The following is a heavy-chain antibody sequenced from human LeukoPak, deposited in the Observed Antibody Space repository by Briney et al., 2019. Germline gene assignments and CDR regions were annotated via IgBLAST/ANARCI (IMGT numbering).Heavy chain of an antibody. V-gene: IGHV3-66*01. CDR3: AKDPNYGSGSYYGY. D-gene: IGHD3-10*01. CDR2: IYSGGST. CDR1: GFTVSSNY. J-gene: IGHJ4*02. Sequence: PGGSLRLSCAASGFTVSSNYMSWVRQAPGKGLEWVSVIYSGGSTYYSDSVKGRFTISRDNSKNTLYLQMNSLRAEDTAVYYCAKDPNYGSGSYYGYWGQGTLVTVSS.